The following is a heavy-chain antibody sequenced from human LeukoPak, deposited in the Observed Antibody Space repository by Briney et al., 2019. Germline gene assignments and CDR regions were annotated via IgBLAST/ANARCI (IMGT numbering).Heavy chain of an antibody. CDR2: INWSGGST. CDR3: ARVSTRSGTTYYFDY. J-gene: IGHJ4*02. Sequence: PGGSLRLSCAASGFTFDDYGMSWVRQAPGKGLEWVSGINWSGGSTGYADSVKGRFTVSRDNARSSLFLQMNSLSAEDTAIYFCARVSTRSGTTYYFDYWGQGTLVTVSS. CDR1: GFTFDDYG. D-gene: IGHD3-10*01. V-gene: IGHV3-20*04.